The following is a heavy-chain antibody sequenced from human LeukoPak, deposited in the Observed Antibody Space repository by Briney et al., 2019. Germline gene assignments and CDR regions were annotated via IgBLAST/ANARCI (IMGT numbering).Heavy chain of an antibody. D-gene: IGHD2/OR15-2a*01. J-gene: IGHJ4*02. Sequence: GGSLRLSCAASGFTFSSYAMSWVRQAPGKGLEWVSSISSSSSYIYYADSVKGRFTISRDNAKNSLYLQMNSLRAEDTAVYYCAREIEYYFDYWGQGTLVTVSS. V-gene: IGHV3-21*01. CDR2: ISSSSSYI. CDR1: GFTFSSYA. CDR3: AREIEYYFDY.